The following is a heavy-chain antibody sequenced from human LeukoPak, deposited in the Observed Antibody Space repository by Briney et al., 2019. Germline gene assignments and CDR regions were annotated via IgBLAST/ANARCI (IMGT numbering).Heavy chain of an antibody. CDR1: GDSFCGYY. J-gene: IGHJ4*02. CDR3: ARVFYGDAASG. CDR2: INHSGST. Sequence: SETLSLTCSVYGDSFCGYYWSWLPQPPGKGLEWIGEINHSGSTNYNPSHKSRVTISVDTSKNQWSLKLSSVTAADTAVYYCARVFYGDAASGWGQGTLLTVSS. D-gene: IGHD4-17*01. V-gene: IGHV4-34*01.